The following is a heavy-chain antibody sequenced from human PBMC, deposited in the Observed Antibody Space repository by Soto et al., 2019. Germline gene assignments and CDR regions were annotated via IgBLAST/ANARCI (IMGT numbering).Heavy chain of an antibody. V-gene: IGHV1-18*01. J-gene: IGHJ4*02. CDR2: ISAYNGNT. D-gene: IGHD2-2*03. Sequence: GASVKVSCKASGYTLTSYGISWVRQAPGQGLEWMGWISAYNGNTNYAQKLQGRVTMTTDTSTSTAYMELRSLRSDDTAVYYCARVGYCSSTSCLYPFDYWGQGTLVTVSS. CDR1: GYTLTSYG. CDR3: ARVGYCSSTSCLYPFDY.